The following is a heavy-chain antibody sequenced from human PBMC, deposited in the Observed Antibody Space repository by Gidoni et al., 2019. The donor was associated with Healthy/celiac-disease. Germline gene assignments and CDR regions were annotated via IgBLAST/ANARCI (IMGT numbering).Heavy chain of an antibody. V-gene: IGHV1-24*01. CDR3: ATANSGSYYRFPWGWFDP. CDR2: FDPEDGET. D-gene: IGHD1-26*01. Sequence: QVQLVQSGAEVKKPGASVTVSCKVSGYTLTELSMHWVRQAPGKGLEWMGGFDPEDGETIYAQKFQGRVTMTEDTSTDTAYMELSSLRSEDTAVYYCATANSGSYYRFPWGWFDPWGQGTLVTVSS. J-gene: IGHJ5*02. CDR1: GYTLTELS.